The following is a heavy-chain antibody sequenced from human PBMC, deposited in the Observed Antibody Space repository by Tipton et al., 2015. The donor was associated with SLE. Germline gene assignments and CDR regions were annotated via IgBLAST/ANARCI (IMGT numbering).Heavy chain of an antibody. CDR1: GGSFSGYY. Sequence: TLSLTCAVYGGSFSGYYWSWFRQPPGKGLEWIGEINHSGSTNYNPSLKSRVTISIDTSKNQFSLKLSSVTAADTAVYYCARSDPSYSGYNYWGQGTLVTVSS. V-gene: IGHV4-34*01. CDR2: INHSGST. CDR3: ARSDPSYSGYNY. D-gene: IGHD5-12*01. J-gene: IGHJ4*02.